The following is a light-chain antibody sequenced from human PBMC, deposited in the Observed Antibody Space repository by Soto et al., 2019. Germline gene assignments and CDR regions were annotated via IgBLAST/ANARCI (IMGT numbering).Light chain of an antibody. CDR2: KAS. CDR1: QNIRSR. Sequence: DFHTTQSPSTLSASVGDRVTITCRASQNIRSRLAWFQQKPGKAPKLLIYKASTLKSGVPSRFSGSGSGTEFTLTISSLQPDDFATYYCQHYNSYSEAFGQGTKVDIK. CDR3: QHYNSYSEA. J-gene: IGKJ1*01. V-gene: IGKV1-5*03.